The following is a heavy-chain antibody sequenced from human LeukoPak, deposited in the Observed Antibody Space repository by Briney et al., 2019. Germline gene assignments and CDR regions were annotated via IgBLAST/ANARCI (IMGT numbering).Heavy chain of an antibody. CDR3: ARAYYFDSSGFYDYFDY. V-gene: IGHV3-48*01. Sequence: GGSLRLSCAASGFTFSSYSMNWVRQAPGKGLEWVSYISRSSSTRYYADSVKGRFTISRDNAKNSMYVQMNSLRAEDTAVYYCARAYYFDSSGFYDYFDYWGQGTLVTVSS. D-gene: IGHD3-22*01. CDR1: GFTFSSYS. J-gene: IGHJ4*02. CDR2: ISRSSSTR.